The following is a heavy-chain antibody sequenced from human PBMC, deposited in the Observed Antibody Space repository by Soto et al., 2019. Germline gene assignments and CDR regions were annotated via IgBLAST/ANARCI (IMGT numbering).Heavy chain of an antibody. J-gene: IGHJ5*02. D-gene: IGHD6-19*01. V-gene: IGHV2-26*01. CDR2: IFSNDEK. Sequence: QVTLKESGPVLVKPAETLTLTCTVSGFSLSNARMGVSLIRQPPGKALEWLAHIFSNDEKSYSTSLKSRLTISKDNSKSQVVITMTNMDPVATATYYLARIGYSCGCYHRWGQGTMVTFSS. CDR1: GFSLSNARMG. CDR3: ARIGYSCGCYHR.